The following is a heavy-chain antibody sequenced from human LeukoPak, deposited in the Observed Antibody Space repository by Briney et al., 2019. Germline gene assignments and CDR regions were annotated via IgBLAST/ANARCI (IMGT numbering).Heavy chain of an antibody. V-gene: IGHV3-43*02. J-gene: IGHJ3*02. CDR3: AKVRGYSSSWFMGLYAFDI. CDR1: GFTFDDYA. CDR2: ISGDGGST. D-gene: IGHD6-13*01. Sequence: PGRSLRLSXTASGFTFDDYAMHWVRQAPGKGLEWVSLISGDGGSTYYADSVKGRFTISRDNSKNSLYLQMNSLRTEDTALYYCAKVRGYSSSWFMGLYAFDIWAKGQWSPSLQ.